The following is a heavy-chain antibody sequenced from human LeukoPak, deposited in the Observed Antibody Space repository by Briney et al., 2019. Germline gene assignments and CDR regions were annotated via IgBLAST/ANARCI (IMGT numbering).Heavy chain of an antibody. CDR1: GLTFSGHW. CDR2: INSDGSIT. V-gene: IGHV3-74*01. J-gene: IGHJ6*02. D-gene: IGHD5-18*01. CDR3: ARDAVDTANAV. Sequence: GGSLRLSCAASGLTFSGHWMHWVRQAPGKGLVWVSHINSDGSITSYADSVKGRFTISRDNAKNTLYLQMNSLRAEDTAVYYCARDAVDTANAVWGQGTTVTVSS.